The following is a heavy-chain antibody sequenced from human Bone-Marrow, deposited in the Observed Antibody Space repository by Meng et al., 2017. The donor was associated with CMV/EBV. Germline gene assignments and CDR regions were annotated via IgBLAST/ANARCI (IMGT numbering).Heavy chain of an antibody. CDR1: GFTFSSYW. D-gene: IGHD3-3*01. V-gene: IGHV3-7*01. Sequence: GESLKISCAASGFTFSSYWMSWVRQAPGKGLEWVANIKQDGSEKYYVDSVKGRFTISRDNAKNSLYLQMNSLRAEDTAVYYCARDGDIYDFWSGYSGMDVWGQGPTVTVSS. J-gene: IGHJ6*01. CDR2: IKQDGSEK. CDR3: ARDGDIYDFWSGYSGMDV.